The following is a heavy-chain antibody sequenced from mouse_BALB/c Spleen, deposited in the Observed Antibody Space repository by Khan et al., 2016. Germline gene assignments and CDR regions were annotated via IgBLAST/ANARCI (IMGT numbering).Heavy chain of an antibody. J-gene: IGHJ4*01. CDR3: ARSKYGKYRAMDY. V-gene: IGHV3-2*02. CDR1: GHSITRDYA. CDR2: LSYSGST. Sequence: EVQLQESGPGLVKPSQSLSLTCTVTGHSITRDYAWNWLRQFPGNKLEWLGHLSYSGSTSHIPSPKSRSSITRDTSKNQFFLQLNSVTTEDTATYYSARSKYGKYRAMDYWGQGTSVTVSS. D-gene: IGHD2-10*02.